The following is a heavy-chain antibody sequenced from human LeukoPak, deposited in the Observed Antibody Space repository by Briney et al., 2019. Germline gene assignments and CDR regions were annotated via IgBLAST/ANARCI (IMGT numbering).Heavy chain of an antibody. V-gene: IGHV1-18*01. D-gene: IGHD6-13*01. CDR3: ARDTGDSSSWYGYYYYYYYMDV. J-gene: IGHJ6*03. Sequence: GASVKVSCKASGYTFTSYGISWVRQAPGQGLEWMGWISAYNGNTNYAQKLQGRVTMTTDTSTSTAYMELRSLRSDDTAVYYCARDTGDSSSWYGYYYYYYYMDVWGKGTTVTISS. CDR1: GYTFTSYG. CDR2: ISAYNGNT.